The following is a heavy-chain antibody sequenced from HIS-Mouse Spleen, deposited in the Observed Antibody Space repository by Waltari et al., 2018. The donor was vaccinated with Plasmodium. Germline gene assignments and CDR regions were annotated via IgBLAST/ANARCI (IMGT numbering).Heavy chain of an antibody. Sequence: EVQLVETGGGLIQPGGSLRPSCAASGFTVRSNSRSWVRQAPGKGLEWVSVIYSGGSTYYADSVKGRFTISRDNSKNTLYLQMNSLRAEDTAVYYCARAAIAWGSPYYFDYWGQGTLVTVSS. V-gene: IGHV3-53*02. J-gene: IGHJ4*02. D-gene: IGHD7-27*01. CDR3: ARAAIAWGSPYYFDY. CDR2: IYSGGST. CDR1: GFTVRSNS.